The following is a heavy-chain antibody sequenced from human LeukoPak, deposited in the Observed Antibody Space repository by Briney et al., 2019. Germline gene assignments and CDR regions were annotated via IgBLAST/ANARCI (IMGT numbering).Heavy chain of an antibody. CDR3: ARAKRTIFGVVMEYYFDY. CDR2: IYYSGST. Sequence: KPSETLSLTCTVSGGSISSYYWSWIRQPPGKGLEWIGYIYYSGSTNYNPSLKSRVTISVDTSKNQFSLKLSSATAADTAVYYCARAKRTIFGVVMEYYFDYWGQGTLVTVSS. D-gene: IGHD3-3*01. CDR1: GGSISSYY. V-gene: IGHV4-59*01. J-gene: IGHJ4*02.